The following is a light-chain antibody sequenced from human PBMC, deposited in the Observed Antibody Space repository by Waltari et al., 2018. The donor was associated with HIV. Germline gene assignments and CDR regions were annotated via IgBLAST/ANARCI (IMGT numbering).Light chain of an antibody. CDR1: QSISAW. J-gene: IGKJ1*01. CDR3: QQYDSYPWT. Sequence: DIQMTQSPSTLSASARDSVTLTCRASQSISAWLAWYQQNPGQAPKLLIYKASTLQRGVPSRFSGSGSGTEFTLTISSLQPDDFATYYCQQYDSYPWTFGHGTKVEI. CDR2: KAS. V-gene: IGKV1-5*03.